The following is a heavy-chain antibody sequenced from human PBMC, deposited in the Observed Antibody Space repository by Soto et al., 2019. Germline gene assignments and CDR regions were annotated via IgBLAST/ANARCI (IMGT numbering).Heavy chain of an antibody. V-gene: IGHV1-8*01. Sequence: QVQLVQSGAAVKKPGSSVKVSCKASGYTFTSYDINWVRQATGQGLEWMGWMNPNSGNTAYAQKFQGRITMTRNTSISTAYMELSSLRSEDTAVYYCAREKVTSGYPDWGQGTLVTVSS. D-gene: IGHD3-22*01. J-gene: IGHJ4*02. CDR3: AREKVTSGYPD. CDR1: GYTFTSYD. CDR2: MNPNSGNT.